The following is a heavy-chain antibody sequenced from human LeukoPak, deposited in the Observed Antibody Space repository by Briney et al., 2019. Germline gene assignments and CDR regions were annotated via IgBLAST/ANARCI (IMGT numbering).Heavy chain of an antibody. CDR1: GFTFSSYA. CDR3: ARDGVGYYYYYGMDV. J-gene: IGHJ6*02. V-gene: IGHV3-30*14. D-gene: IGHD3-16*01. CDR2: ISYDGGNK. Sequence: GGSLRLSCEASGFTFSSYAVHWVRQAPGKGLEWVAVISYDGGNKYYADSVKGRFTISRDNSKNTLYLQMNSLRAEDTAVYYCARDGVGYYYYYGMDVWGQGTTVTVSS.